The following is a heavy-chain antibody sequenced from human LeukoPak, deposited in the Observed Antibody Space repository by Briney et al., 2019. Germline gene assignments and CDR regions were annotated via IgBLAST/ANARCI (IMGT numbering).Heavy chain of an antibody. V-gene: IGHV3-30*04. D-gene: IGHD6-19*01. CDR1: GFTFSSYA. Sequence: GGSLRLSCAASGFTFSSYAMHWVRQAPGKGLEWVAVISYDGSNKYCADSVKGRFTISRDNSKNTLFLQMNSLRAEDTAVYYCARELSGWYYFDYWGQGTLVTVSS. CDR2: ISYDGSNK. J-gene: IGHJ4*02. CDR3: ARELSGWYYFDY.